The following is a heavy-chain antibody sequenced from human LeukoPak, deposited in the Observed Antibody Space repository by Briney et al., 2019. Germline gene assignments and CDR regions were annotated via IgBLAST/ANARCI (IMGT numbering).Heavy chain of an antibody. V-gene: IGHV3-21*01. D-gene: IGHD3-16*01. CDR3: ARGYDYVWGSYLLAPYYFDY. J-gene: IGHJ4*02. CDR2: ISSSSSYI. Sequence: PGGSLRLSCAASGFTFSSYSMNWVRQAPGKGLVWVSSISSSSSYIYYADSVKGRFTISRDNAKNSLYLQMNSLRAEDTAVYYCARGYDYVWGSYLLAPYYFDYWGQGTLVTVSS. CDR1: GFTFSSYS.